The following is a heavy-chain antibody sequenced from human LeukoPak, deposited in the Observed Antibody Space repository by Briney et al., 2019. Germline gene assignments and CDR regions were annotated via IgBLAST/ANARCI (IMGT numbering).Heavy chain of an antibody. Sequence: PGGSLRLSCAASGFTFSSYGMHWVRQAPGKGLEWVAFIRYDGSNKYYADSVKGRFTISRDNSKNTLYLQMNSLRAEDTAVYYCAKVIPTYYCDSSLSRDDAFDIWGQGTMVTVSS. CDR2: IRYDGSNK. J-gene: IGHJ3*02. CDR3: AKVIPTYYCDSSLSRDDAFDI. D-gene: IGHD3-22*01. V-gene: IGHV3-30*02. CDR1: GFTFSSYG.